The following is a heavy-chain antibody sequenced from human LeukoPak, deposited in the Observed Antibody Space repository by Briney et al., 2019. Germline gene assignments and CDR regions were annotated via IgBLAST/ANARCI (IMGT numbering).Heavy chain of an antibody. CDR2: ISSSSSYI. D-gene: IGHD3-3*01. J-gene: IGHJ6*03. Sequence: GGSLRLSCAASGFTFSSYSMNWVRQAPGKGLEWVSSISSSSSYIYYADSVKGRFTISRDNAKNSLYLQMNSLRAEDTAVYYCARAPSIGRFWSGYPHHYYCYMDVWGKGTTVTVSS. V-gene: IGHV3-21*01. CDR1: GFTFSSYS. CDR3: ARAPSIGRFWSGYPHHYYCYMDV.